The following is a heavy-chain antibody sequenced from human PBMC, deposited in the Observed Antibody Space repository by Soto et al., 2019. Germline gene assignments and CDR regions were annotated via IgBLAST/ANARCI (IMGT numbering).Heavy chain of an antibody. CDR3: ARDRVYYYDSSGYYNFEY. Sequence: QVQLVESGGGVVQPGRSLRLSCAASGFTFNNYAMHWVRQAPGKGLEWVAVISYDGNNQYYADSVKGRFAISRDNSKNTLYLQMHSLRDEYTAVYYCARDRVYYYDSSGYYNFEYWGQGSLVTVSS. D-gene: IGHD3-22*01. J-gene: IGHJ4*02. CDR1: GFTFNNYA. V-gene: IGHV3-30*09. CDR2: ISYDGNNQ.